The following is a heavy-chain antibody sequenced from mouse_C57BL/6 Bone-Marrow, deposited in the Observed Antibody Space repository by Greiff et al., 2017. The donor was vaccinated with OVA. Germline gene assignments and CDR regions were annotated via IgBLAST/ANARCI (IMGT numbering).Heavy chain of an antibody. D-gene: IGHD1-1*01. CDR2: IDPSDSYT. CDR1: GYTFTSYW. V-gene: IGHV1-59*01. J-gene: IGHJ4*01. Sequence: QVHVKQPGAELVRPGTSVKLSCKASGYTFTSYWMHWVKQRPGQGLEWIGVIDPSDSYTNYNQKFKGKATLTVDTSSSTAYMQLSSLTSEDSAVYYCARRSYRAMDYWGQGTSVTVSS. CDR3: ARRSYRAMDY.